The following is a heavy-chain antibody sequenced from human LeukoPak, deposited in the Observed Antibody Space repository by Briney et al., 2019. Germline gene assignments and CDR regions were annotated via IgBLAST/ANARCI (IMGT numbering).Heavy chain of an antibody. Sequence: PGGSLRLSCAASGFTFSSYGMHWVRQAPGKGLEWVSSISGSGGNTYYADSVKGRFTISRDSSKNTLYLQMNSLRAEDTAVYYCAKDGAPRIYCSSTSCYLYYFDYWGQGTLVTVSS. J-gene: IGHJ4*02. D-gene: IGHD2-2*01. CDR2: ISGSGGNT. CDR3: AKDGAPRIYCSSTSCYLYYFDY. CDR1: GFTFSSYG. V-gene: IGHV3-23*01.